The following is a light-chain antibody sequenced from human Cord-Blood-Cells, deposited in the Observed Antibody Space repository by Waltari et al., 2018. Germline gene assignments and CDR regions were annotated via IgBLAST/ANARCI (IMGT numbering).Light chain of an antibody. CDR2: AVS. V-gene: IGLV2-8*01. Sequence: QSALTQPPSASGSPGQSVTISCTGTSSDAGGFNYVSWYQQHPGKAPKLMIYAVSKRPSGVPDRFSGSKSGHTASLTASGLQAEHEADYYGSSYAGSNNLVFGGGTKLTVL. J-gene: IGLJ2*01. CDR3: SSYAGSNNLV. CDR1: SSDAGGFNY.